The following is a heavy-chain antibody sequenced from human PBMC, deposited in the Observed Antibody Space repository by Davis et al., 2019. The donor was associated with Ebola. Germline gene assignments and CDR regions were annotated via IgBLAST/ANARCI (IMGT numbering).Heavy chain of an antibody. V-gene: IGHV3-30*03. Sequence: GGSLRLSCAASGFTFTGFWMSWVRQAPGKGLEWVAVISYDGSNKYYADSVKGRFTISRDNAKNSLYLQMNSLRAEDTAVYYCARAAITMIVTTWFDPWGQGTLVTVSS. CDR1: GFTFTGFW. CDR3: ARAAITMIVTTWFDP. CDR2: ISYDGSNK. D-gene: IGHD3-22*01. J-gene: IGHJ5*02.